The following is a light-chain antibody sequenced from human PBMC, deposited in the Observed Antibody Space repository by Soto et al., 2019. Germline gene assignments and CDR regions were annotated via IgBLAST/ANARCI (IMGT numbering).Light chain of an antibody. CDR2: DNN. CDR1: SSNIGKNY. V-gene: IGLV1-51*01. J-gene: IGLJ2*01. CDR3: GKWDTSLSAVV. Sequence: QPVLTQPPSVTAAPGQKVTISCSGSSSNIGKNYVSWYQRLPGTAPKLLTYDNNERSSGIPDRFSGSKSGTSATLGIAGLQTGDEADYYCGKWDTSLSAVVFGGGTKVTVL.